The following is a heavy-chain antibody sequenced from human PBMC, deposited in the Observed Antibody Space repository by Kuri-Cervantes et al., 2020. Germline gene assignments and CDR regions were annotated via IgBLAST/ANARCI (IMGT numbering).Heavy chain of an antibody. D-gene: IGHD2-8*01. J-gene: IGHJ4*02. V-gene: IGHV3-7*01. CDR1: GFTFGNYW. Sequence: GGSLRLSCAASGFTFGNYWMAWVRQPPGKGLEWLANIKQDGSKQDYVDSLKGRFIISRDNAKNSLYLQMNSLRAEDTALYYCASHNNEYKYALGHWGQGTQVTVSS. CDR2: IKQDGSKQ. CDR3: ASHNNEYKYALGH.